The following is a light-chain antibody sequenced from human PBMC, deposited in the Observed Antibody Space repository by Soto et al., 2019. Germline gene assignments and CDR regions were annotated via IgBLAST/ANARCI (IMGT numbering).Light chain of an antibody. CDR3: SSYTSSNTYV. CDR2: DVS. CDR1: SSDVGAYKY. V-gene: IGLV2-14*03. J-gene: IGLJ1*01. Sequence: QSALTQPASVSGSPGQSITISCTGTSSDVGAYKYVSWYQHHPGKVPQLMIYDVSNRPSGVSDRFSGSKSGNTASLTISGLQAEDEADSYCSSYTSSNTYVFGTGTKLTVL.